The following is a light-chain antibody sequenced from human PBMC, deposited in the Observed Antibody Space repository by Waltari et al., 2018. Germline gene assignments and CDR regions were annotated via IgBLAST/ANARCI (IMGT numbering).Light chain of an antibody. J-gene: IGLJ3*02. V-gene: IGLV3-1*01. CDR1: TLRSNT. CDR3: QAWDTSTVG. Sequence: SSDLTQPSSVSVSPGQTASIPCSGYTLRSNTASWFQQRPRQSPVLFGYHDGDRPSGIPDRFSGSNSGDTATLTLGGTQAMDEAEYFCQAWDTSTVGFGGGTELTVL. CDR2: HDG.